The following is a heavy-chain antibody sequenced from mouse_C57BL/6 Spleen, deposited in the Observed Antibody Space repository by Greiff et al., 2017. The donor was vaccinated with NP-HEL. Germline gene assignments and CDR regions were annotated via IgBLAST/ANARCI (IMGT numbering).Heavy chain of an antibody. CDR3: ARDYYGSIYYFDY. V-gene: IGHV5-4*01. CDR1: GFTFSSYA. Sequence: DVMLVESGGGLVKPGGSLKLSCAASGFTFSSYAMSWVRQTPEKRLEWVATISDGGSYTYYPDNVKGRFTISRDNAKNNLYLQMSHLKSEDTAMYYCARDYYGSIYYFDYWGQGTTLTVSS. CDR2: ISDGGSYT. J-gene: IGHJ2*01. D-gene: IGHD1-1*01.